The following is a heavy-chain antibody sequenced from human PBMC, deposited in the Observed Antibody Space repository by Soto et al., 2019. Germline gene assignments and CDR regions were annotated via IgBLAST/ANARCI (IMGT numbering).Heavy chain of an antibody. CDR2: ISGNKMTT. J-gene: IGHJ6*02. V-gene: IGHV3-48*01. Sequence: PGGSLRLSCVASGFSFSDYGMSWVRQSPQKTLEWVASISGNKMTTFYPDSVKGRFFISRDNSDNTLHLQMNSLRAADTAVYYCARHKDCSGGSCNAVGYYYGLDVWGQGTTVTVSS. CDR1: GFSFSDYG. D-gene: IGHD2-15*01. CDR3: ARHKDCSGGSCNAVGYYYGLDV.